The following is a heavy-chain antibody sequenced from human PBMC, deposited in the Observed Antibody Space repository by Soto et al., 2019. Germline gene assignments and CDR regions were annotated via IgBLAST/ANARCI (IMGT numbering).Heavy chain of an antibody. V-gene: IGHV1-69*01. CDR2: IIPIFGTA. J-gene: IGHJ4*02. D-gene: IGHD1-7*01. CDR3: ARDPRTGTTHLDY. Sequence: QVQRVQSGAEVKKPGSSVKVSCKASGGTFSSYAISWVRQAPVQGLEWMGGIIPIFGTANYAQKFQGRVKITADESTSTSYMELSSLRSEDTAVYYCARDPRTGTTHLDYWGQGTLVTVSS. CDR1: GGTFSSYA.